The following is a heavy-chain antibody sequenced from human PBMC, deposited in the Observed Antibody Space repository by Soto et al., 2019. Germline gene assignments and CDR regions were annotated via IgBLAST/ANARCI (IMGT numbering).Heavy chain of an antibody. J-gene: IGHJ4*02. D-gene: IGHD4-17*01. V-gene: IGHV3-11*05. CDR3: AKARLSSTVTTSY. CDR1: GFTFSDYY. CDR2: ISGDSTFT. Sequence: GRSLRHSCAASGFTFSDYYLSWIRQAPGRGLEWVSYISGDSTFTNYADSVRGRFTISRDNAKNLLYLQMNSLRAEDTAVYHCAKARLSSTVTTSYLGQGT.